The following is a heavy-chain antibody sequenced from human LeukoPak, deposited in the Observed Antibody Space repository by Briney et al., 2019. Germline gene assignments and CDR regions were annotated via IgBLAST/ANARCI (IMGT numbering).Heavy chain of an antibody. D-gene: IGHD4-23*01. CDR2: IIPIFGTA. J-gene: IGHJ4*02. V-gene: IGHV1-69*13. Sequence: ASVKVSCKASGGTFSSYAISWVRQAPGQGLEWMGGIIPIFGTANYAQKFQGRVTITADESTSTAYMELSSLRSEDTAVYYCARDDYGGKRPFDYWGQGTLVTVSS. CDR1: GGTFSSYA. CDR3: ARDDYGGKRPFDY.